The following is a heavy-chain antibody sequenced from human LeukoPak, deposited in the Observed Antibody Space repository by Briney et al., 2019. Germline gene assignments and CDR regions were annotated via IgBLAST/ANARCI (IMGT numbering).Heavy chain of an antibody. D-gene: IGHD4-23*01. Sequence: ASVKVFCKASGYTFTSYGISWVRQAPGQGLEWMGWISAYNGNTNYAQKLQGRVTMTTDTSTSTAYMELRSLRSDDTAVYYCARALDYGGNSDYWGQGTLVTVSS. J-gene: IGHJ4*02. CDR3: ARALDYGGNSDY. CDR1: GYTFTSYG. V-gene: IGHV1-18*01. CDR2: ISAYNGNT.